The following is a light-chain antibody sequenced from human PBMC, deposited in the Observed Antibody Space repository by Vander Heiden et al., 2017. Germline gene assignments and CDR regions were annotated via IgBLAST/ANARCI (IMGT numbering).Light chain of an antibody. CDR2: AAS. Sequence: DIQMTQSPSSLSASVGDRVTITCRASQSISSYLNWYQQKPGKAPKLLIYAASSLQSGVPSRFSGSGSRTDFTLTIIRLQPEDFTTYYCHQSDSTPLTFGQGTKLEIK. J-gene: IGKJ1*01. CDR1: QSISSY. V-gene: IGKV1-39*01. CDR3: HQSDSTPLT.